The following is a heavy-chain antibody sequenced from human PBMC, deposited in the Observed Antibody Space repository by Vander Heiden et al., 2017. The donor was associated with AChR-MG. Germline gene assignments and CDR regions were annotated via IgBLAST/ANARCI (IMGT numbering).Heavy chain of an antibody. CDR3: TRLTYCSGGTCSLDY. CDR1: GGSISSSDKY. Sequence: QLQLQESGPGLVKPSETRSLTCTVSGGSISSSDKYWGWIRQPPGKGLEWLGSMSYIGTAFYNPSLKSRVTISVDTSKNQFSLKLRSVTAADTALYYCTRLTYCSGGTCSLDYWCQGTLVTVSS. J-gene: IGHJ4*02. V-gene: IGHV4-39*01. D-gene: IGHD2-15*01. CDR2: MSYIGTA.